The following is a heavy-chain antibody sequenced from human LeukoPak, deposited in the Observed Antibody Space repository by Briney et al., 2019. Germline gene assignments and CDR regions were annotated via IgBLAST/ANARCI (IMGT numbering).Heavy chain of an antibody. CDR1: GFTFSTYA. CDR2: ISSNGGSA. CDR3: VKSLGGQWWEDAFDI. Sequence: GGSLRLSCSASGFTFSTYAMHWVRQAPGKGLEYVSAISSNGGSAYYADSVKGRFTTSRDNSKNTLYLQMSSLRAEDTAVYYCVKSLGGQWWEDAFDIWGQGTMVTVSS. D-gene: IGHD2-15*01. V-gene: IGHV3-64D*06. J-gene: IGHJ3*02.